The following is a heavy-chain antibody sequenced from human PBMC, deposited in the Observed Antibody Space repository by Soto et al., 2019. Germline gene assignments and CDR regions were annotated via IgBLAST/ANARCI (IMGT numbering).Heavy chain of an antibody. J-gene: IGHJ3*02. CDR2: ISYDGSNK. Sequence: GGSLRLSCVASGFTFSSYGMHWVRQAPGKGLEWVAVISYDGSNKYYADSVKGRFTISRDNSKNTLYLQMNSLRAEDTAVYYCAKDDDSSGYYDAFDIWGQGTMVTVSS. CDR3: AKDDDSSGYYDAFDI. CDR1: GFTFSSYG. D-gene: IGHD3-22*01. V-gene: IGHV3-30*18.